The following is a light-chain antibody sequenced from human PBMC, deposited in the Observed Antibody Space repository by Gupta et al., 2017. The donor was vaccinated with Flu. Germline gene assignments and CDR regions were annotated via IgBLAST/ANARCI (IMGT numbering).Light chain of an antibody. J-gene: IGLJ3*02. CDR3: SSYTSSSTPWV. Sequence: QSDLTQPASVSGSPGQSITISCTGTSSEVGGYDYVSWYQQPPGKAPNLMMYAVSNPPSGVANRFSGSKSGNAASLTISGLQAEDEADYYCSSYTSSSTPWVFGGGTKLTVL. V-gene: IGLV2-14*01. CDR2: AVS. CDR1: SSEVGGYDY.